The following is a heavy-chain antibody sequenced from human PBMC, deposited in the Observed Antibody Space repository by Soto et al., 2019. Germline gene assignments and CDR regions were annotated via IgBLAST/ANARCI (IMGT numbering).Heavy chain of an antibody. CDR1: GGTFSNYA. Sequence: VHLVQSGAEVKKPGSSVKVSCKASGGTFSNYAISWVRQAPGQGLEWMGGIIPIFDTANYAQKFQGRVTITADETTRTAYMELSSLRSEDTAVYYCARHDCISSSCYYYYYYGMDVWGQGTTVTVSS. CDR3: ARHDCISSSCYYYYYYGMDV. V-gene: IGHV1-69*12. D-gene: IGHD2-2*01. J-gene: IGHJ6*02. CDR2: IIPIFDTA.